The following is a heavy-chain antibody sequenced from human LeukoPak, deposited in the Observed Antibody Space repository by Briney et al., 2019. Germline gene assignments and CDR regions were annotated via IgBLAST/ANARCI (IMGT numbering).Heavy chain of an antibody. CDR2: ISSSSSTL. CDR3: ARRFGYSIDY. J-gene: IGHJ4*02. D-gene: IGHD5-12*01. Sequence: RPGGSLRLSCAASGFAFSSYSMTWVRQAPGKGLEWVSFISSSSSTLYYADSVKGRFTISRDDAKNTLYLQMNSLRAEDTAVYYCARRFGYSIDYWGQGTLVTASS. V-gene: IGHV3-48*04. CDR1: GFAFSSYS.